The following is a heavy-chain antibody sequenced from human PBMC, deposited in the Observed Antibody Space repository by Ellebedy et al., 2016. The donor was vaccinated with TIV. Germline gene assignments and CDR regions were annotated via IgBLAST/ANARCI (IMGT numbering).Heavy chain of an antibody. CDR3: ARDYLNPGGYCSGGSCYSVDGMDV. Sequence: GESLKISCAASGFTFSSYSMNWVRQAPGKGLEWVSSISSSSSYIYYADSVKGRFTISRDNAKNSLYLQMNSLRAEDTAVYYCARDYLNPGGYCSGGSCYSVDGMDVWGQGTTVTVSS. D-gene: IGHD2-15*01. CDR1: GFTFSSYS. CDR2: ISSSSSYI. J-gene: IGHJ6*02. V-gene: IGHV3-21*01.